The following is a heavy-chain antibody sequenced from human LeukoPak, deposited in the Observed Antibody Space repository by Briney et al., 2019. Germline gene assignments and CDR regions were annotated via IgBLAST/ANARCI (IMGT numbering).Heavy chain of an antibody. CDR2: VNPNSGNT. CDR1: GYTFTSYD. V-gene: IGHV1-8*03. Sequence: GASVKVSCKASGYTFTSYDINWVRQATGQGLEWMGWVNPNSGNTGYAQKFQGRVTITRNTSISTAYMELSSLRSEDTAVYYCASYLLTIFGVVRAFDIWGQGTMVTVSS. J-gene: IGHJ3*02. D-gene: IGHD3-3*01. CDR3: ASYLLTIFGVVRAFDI.